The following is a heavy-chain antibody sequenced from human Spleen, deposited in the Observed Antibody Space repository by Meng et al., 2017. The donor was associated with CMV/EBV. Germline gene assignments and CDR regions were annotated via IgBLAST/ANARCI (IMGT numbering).Heavy chain of an antibody. CDR2: VSHSGTT. Sequence: SETLSLTCAVYGGSLNGYYWSWIRQPPGKGLEWIGEVSHSGTTNYNPSLKSRVTISVDTSKNQFSLRVTSVTAADTAVYYCARHADLEWELDYWGQGVLVTVSS. CDR3: ARHADLEWELDY. D-gene: IGHD1-26*01. J-gene: IGHJ4*02. V-gene: IGHV4-34*01. CDR1: GGSLNGYY.